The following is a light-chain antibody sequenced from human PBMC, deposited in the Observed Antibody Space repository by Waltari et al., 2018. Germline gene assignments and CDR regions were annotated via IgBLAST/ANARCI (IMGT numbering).Light chain of an antibody. J-gene: IGLJ1*01. Sequence: QSALTQPTSVSGSPGQSITISCTGTSSNLVSWYQQHPDKAPKLMSYEGTKRPSGVSNRFSGSKSGNTASRTISGLQAEDEADYHGCSYAGSSTYVFGTGTKVTVL. V-gene: IGLV2-23*01. CDR2: EGT. CDR1: SSNL. CDR3: CSYAGSSTYV.